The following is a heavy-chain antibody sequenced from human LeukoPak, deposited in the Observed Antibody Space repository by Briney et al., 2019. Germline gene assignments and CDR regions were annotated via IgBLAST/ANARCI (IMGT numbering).Heavy chain of an antibody. V-gene: IGHV1-69*13. CDR1: GGTFSSYA. CDR3: ASSYYYDSSGYYYDLDY. J-gene: IGHJ4*02. D-gene: IGHD3-22*01. CDR2: IIPIFGTA. Sequence: SVKVSCKASGGTFSSYAISWVRQAPGQGLEWMGGIIPIFGTANYAQKFQGRVTITADESTSTAYMELSSLRSEDTAVYYCASSYYYDSSGYYYDLDYWGQGTLVTVSS.